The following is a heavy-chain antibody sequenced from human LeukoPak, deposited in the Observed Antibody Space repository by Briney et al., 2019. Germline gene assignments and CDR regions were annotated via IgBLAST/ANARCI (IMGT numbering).Heavy chain of an antibody. J-gene: IGHJ4*02. V-gene: IGHV3-15*01. D-gene: IGHD6-13*01. Sequence: GGSLRLSCAASGFTFSYAWMTWVRQAPGKGLEWVGRIKSKTEGETTDYAAPVKGRFTISRDDSKNTLFLQMNNLITEDTAVYYCTTEDSWAGGPTDYWGQGTLVTVSS. CDR3: TTEDSWAGGPTDY. CDR1: GFTFSYAW. CDR2: IKSKTEGETT.